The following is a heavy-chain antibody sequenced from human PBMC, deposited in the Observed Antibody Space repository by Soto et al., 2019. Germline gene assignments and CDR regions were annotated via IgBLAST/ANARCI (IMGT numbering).Heavy chain of an antibody. D-gene: IGHD3-22*01. CDR3: ASSGSRGIGAFDI. J-gene: IGHJ3*02. CDR2: IYHGST. Sequence: QLQLQESGSGLVKASQTLSLTCAVSGGSFSSGGYSWSWIRQPPGKGLEWIGYIYHGSTYYNPSLKSRVTISIDRSKNQFSLKLSSVTAADTAVYYCASSGSRGIGAFDIWGQGTMVTVSS. V-gene: IGHV4-30-2*01. CDR1: GGSFSSGGYS.